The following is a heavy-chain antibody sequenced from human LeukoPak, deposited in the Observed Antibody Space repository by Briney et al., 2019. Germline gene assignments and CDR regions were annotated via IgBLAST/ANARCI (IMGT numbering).Heavy chain of an antibody. Sequence: GESLKISCKGSGYSFTNYWIGWVRQMPGKGLECMGIIYPGDSDTRYSPSFQGQVTISADKSISTAYLQWSSLKASDTAMYYCARAGQGQMLPTWFDPWGQGTLVTVSS. CDR3: ARAGQGQMLPTWFDP. J-gene: IGHJ5*02. D-gene: IGHD3-10*02. V-gene: IGHV5-51*01. CDR1: GYSFTNYW. CDR2: IYPGDSDT.